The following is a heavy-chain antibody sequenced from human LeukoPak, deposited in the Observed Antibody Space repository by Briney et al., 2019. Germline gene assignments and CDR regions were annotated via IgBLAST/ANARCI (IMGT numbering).Heavy chain of an antibody. D-gene: IGHD2-2*01. CDR1: GFTFSTYS. CDR2: INHSGST. J-gene: IGHJ4*02. V-gene: IGHV4-34*01. Sequence: GSLRLPCAASGFTFSTYSMNWVRQAPGKGLEWIGEINHSGSTNYNPSLKSRVTISVDTSKNQFSLKLSSVTAADMAVYYCARGQIPDYWGQGTLVTVSS. CDR3: ARGQIPDY.